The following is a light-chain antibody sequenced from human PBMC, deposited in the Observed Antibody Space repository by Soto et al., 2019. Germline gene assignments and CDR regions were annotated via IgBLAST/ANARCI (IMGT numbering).Light chain of an antibody. CDR3: QKFGTPPWK. CDR2: GIS. Sequence: EIVLTQSAGTLSLSPGERATLSCSASQDVLNNYLAWFQQKPGQAPRLLISGISTRATGIPDRFSGSGSGTHFTLTISRLEPEDFAIYYCQKFGTPPWKCGQGNKGAIK. CDR1: QDVLNNY. V-gene: IGKV3-20*01. J-gene: IGKJ1*01.